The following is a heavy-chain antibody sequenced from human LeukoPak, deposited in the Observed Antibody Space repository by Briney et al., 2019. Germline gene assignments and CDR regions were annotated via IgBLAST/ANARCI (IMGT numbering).Heavy chain of an antibody. CDR2: ISGSGGST. CDR1: GFTFSSYA. Sequence: GGSLRLSCAVSGFTFSSYAMSWVRQAPGKGLEWVSAISGSGGSTYYADSVKGRFTISRDNSKNTLYLQMNSLRAEDTAVYYCAKDRLLRQRWLQFFDYWGQGTLVTVSS. CDR3: AKDRLLRQRWLQFFDY. J-gene: IGHJ4*02. D-gene: IGHD5-12*01. V-gene: IGHV3-23*01.